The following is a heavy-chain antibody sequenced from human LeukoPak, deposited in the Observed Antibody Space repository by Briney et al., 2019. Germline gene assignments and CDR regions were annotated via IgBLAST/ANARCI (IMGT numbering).Heavy chain of an antibody. CDR3: ARANTDFLTGYLAY. CDR2: ISGSGSTV. V-gene: IGHV3-11*01. J-gene: IGHJ4*02. Sequence: GGSLRLSCAASGFTFSDYYMSWIRQAPGKGLEWVSYISGSGSTVYYEDSVKGRFTVSRDNAKNSLYLEMNSPRAEDTAVYYCARANTDFLTGYLAYWGQGTQVTVSS. CDR1: GFTFSDYY. D-gene: IGHD3-9*01.